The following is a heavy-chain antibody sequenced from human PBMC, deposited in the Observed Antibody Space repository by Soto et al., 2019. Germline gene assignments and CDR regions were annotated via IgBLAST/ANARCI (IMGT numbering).Heavy chain of an antibody. CDR3: AYRRPYVSSAYPLLFDY. Sequence: QITLKESGPTLVKPTQTLTLTCTFSGFSLRNSGVGVGWIRQPPGKALEWLALIYWDDDKRYSPSLKSRLTITKDTSKNQVVLTMTNMDTVDTATYYCAYRRPYVSSAYPLLFDYWGQGTLVTVSS. V-gene: IGHV2-5*02. J-gene: IGHJ4*02. D-gene: IGHD3-22*01. CDR1: GFSLRNSGVG. CDR2: IYWDDDK.